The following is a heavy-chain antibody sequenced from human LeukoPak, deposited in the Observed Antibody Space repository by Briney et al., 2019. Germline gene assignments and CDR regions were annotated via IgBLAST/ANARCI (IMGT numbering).Heavy chain of an antibody. V-gene: IGHV4-30-2*01. CDR3: ARGDCSGGSCDPYFDY. Sequence: SETLSLTCAVSGGSISSGGYSWSWIRQPPGKGLEWIGYIYHSGSTYYNPSLKSRVTISVDRSKNQFSLKLSSVTAADTAVYYCARGDCSGGSCDPYFDYWGQGTLVTVSS. D-gene: IGHD2-15*01. CDR1: GGSISSGGYS. CDR2: IYHSGST. J-gene: IGHJ4*02.